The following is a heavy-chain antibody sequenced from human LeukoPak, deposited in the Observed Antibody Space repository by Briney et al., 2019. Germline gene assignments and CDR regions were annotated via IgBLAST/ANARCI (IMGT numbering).Heavy chain of an antibody. CDR1: GFTFSSYS. CDR3: ARDQSYVYYYYGMDV. CDR2: ISSSSYI. V-gene: IGHV3-21*01. Sequence: GSLRLSCAASGFTFSSYSMNWVRQAPGKGLEWVSSISSSSYIYYADSVKGRFTISRDNAKNSLYLQMNSLRAEDTAVYYCARDQSYVYYYYGMDVWGQGTTVTVSS. D-gene: IGHD3-16*01. J-gene: IGHJ6*02.